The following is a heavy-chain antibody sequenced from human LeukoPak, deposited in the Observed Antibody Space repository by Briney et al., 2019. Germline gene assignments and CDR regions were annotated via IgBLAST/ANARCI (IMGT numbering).Heavy chain of an antibody. CDR1: GFTFSSYE. CDR3: ARDSRRAFEI. CDR2: VKSDGTST. Sequence: TGGSLRLSCAASGFTFSSYEMNWVRQAPGKGLVWVSCVKSDGTSTFYADSVKGRFTISRDNANNTLYLQMNSLRAEDTAVYYCARDSRRAFEIWGQGTMVTVSS. J-gene: IGHJ3*02. V-gene: IGHV3-74*01.